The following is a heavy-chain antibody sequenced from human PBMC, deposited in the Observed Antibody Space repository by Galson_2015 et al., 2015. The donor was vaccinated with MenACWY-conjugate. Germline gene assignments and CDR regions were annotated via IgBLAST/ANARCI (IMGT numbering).Heavy chain of an antibody. V-gene: IGHV3-30*03. CDR2: ISYDGSNK. D-gene: IGHD3-10*01. J-gene: IGHJ4*02. CDR1: GFTSSGSW. Sequence: SLRLSCAASGFTSSGSWMHWVRQAPGRGLEWVAVISYDGSNKYYADSVKGRFTISRDNSKNTLYLQMNSLRAEDTAVYYCASTGFGEDYWGQGTLVTVSS. CDR3: ASTGFGEDY.